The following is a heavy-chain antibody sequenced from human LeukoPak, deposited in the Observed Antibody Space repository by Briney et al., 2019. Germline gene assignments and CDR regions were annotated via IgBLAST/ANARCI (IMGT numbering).Heavy chain of an antibody. CDR2: ISWNSGSI. Sequence: GGSLRLSCAASGFTFDDYAMPWVRQAPGKGLEWVSGISWNSGSIGYADSVKGRFTISRDNAKNSLYLQMNSLRAEDTALYYCAKGFSSSWYGSWFDPWGQGTLVTVSS. V-gene: IGHV3-9*01. D-gene: IGHD6-13*01. CDR1: GFTFDDYA. CDR3: AKGFSSSWYGSWFDP. J-gene: IGHJ5*02.